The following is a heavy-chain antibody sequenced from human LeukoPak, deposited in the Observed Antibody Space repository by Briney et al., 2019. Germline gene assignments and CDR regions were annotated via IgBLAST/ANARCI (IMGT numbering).Heavy chain of an antibody. D-gene: IGHD3-10*01. CDR3: ARDQEMTYYYGSGSYSTNWFDP. CDR1: GGSISSYY. CDR2: IYTSGST. V-gene: IGHV4-4*07. J-gene: IGHJ5*02. Sequence: PSETLSLTCTVSGGSISSYYWSWVRQPAGKGLEWIGRIYTSGSTNYNPSLKSRVTMSVDTSKNQFSLKPSSVTAADTAVYYCARDQEMTYYYGSGSYSTNWFDPWGQGTLVTVSS.